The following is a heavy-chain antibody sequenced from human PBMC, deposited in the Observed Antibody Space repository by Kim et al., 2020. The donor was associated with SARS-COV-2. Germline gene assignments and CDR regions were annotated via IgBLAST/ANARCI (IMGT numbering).Heavy chain of an antibody. V-gene: IGHV4-61*01. D-gene: IGHD3-9*01. J-gene: IGHJ6*02. Sequence: SETLSLTCTVSGGSVSSGSYYWSWIRQPPGKGLEWIGYIYYSGSTNYNPSLKSRVTISVDTSKNQFSLKLSSVTAADTAVYYCARGRYDILTGYYYYYYGMDVWGQGTTVTVSS. CDR3: ARGRYDILTGYYYYYYGMDV. CDR2: IYYSGST. CDR1: GGSVSSGSYY.